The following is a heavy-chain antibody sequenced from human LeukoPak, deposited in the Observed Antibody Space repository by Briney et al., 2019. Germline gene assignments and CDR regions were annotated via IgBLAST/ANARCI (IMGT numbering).Heavy chain of an antibody. J-gene: IGHJ5*02. D-gene: IGHD1-14*01. CDR2: IDPSDSYT. CDR1: GYSFTSYW. CDR3: ARHPLVYPEFDP. V-gene: IGHV5-10-1*01. Sequence: RGESLRISCQGSGYSFTSYWISWVRQMPGKGLEWMGRIDPSDSYTNYSPSFQGHVTISADKSISTAYLRWSSLKASDTAMYYCARHPLVYPEFDPWGQGTLVTVSS.